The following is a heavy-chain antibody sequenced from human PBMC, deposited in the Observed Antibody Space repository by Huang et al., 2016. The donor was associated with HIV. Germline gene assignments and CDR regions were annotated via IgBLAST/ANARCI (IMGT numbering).Heavy chain of an antibody. CDR2: IIPGFGTR. Sequence: QVQLVQSGAEVRKPGSSVKVSCRASGGSFNNFGINWWRQAPGQGREWMGGIIPGFGTRNDAQRFKDKVTITADETTGVVHFEVTSLRSDDTAVYFCAKRGGAWGSPYAFDLWGPGTMVTVSS. CDR1: GGSFNNFG. V-gene: IGHV1-69*13. J-gene: IGHJ3*01. D-gene: IGHD3-16*01. CDR3: AKRGGAWGSPYAFDL.